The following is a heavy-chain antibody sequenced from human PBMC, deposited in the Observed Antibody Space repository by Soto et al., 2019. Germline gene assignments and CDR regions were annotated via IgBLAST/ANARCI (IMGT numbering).Heavy chain of an antibody. D-gene: IGHD2-15*01. CDR1: GFTFSDFW. CDR3: ARGGIWGPDF. Sequence: GSLRLSCAASGFTFSDFWMSVVRQAPGKGLDWVANIKHDGSEKYYVDSVEGRFTISRDNTKDSLYLQMNSLRAEVSAVYYCARGGIWGPDFWGQGTLVTVS. CDR2: IKHDGSEK. J-gene: IGHJ4*02. V-gene: IGHV3-7*01.